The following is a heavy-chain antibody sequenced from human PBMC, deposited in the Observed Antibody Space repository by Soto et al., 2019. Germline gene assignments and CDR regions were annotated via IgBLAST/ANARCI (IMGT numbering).Heavy chain of an antibody. CDR2: INHSGST. CDR3: ARVPKDYPRKGAFDI. J-gene: IGHJ3*02. D-gene: IGHD3-16*01. Sequence: SETLSLTCAVYGGSFSGYYWSWIRQPPGKGLEWIGEINHSGSTNYNPSLKSRVTISVDTSKNQFSLKLSSVTAAATAVYYCARVPKDYPRKGAFDIWGEGTMVTVSS. V-gene: IGHV4-34*01. CDR1: GGSFSGYY.